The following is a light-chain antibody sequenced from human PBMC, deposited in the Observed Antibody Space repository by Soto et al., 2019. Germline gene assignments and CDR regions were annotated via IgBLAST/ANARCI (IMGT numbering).Light chain of an antibody. J-gene: IGKJ2*01. CDR3: MQYTHWTHT. CDR2: KIF. V-gene: IGKV2-30*02. CDR1: QSLVHRDGNTY. Sequence: DVVRTQSPLSLSVSPGQTASISRRSSQSLVHRDGNTYFRWYPQRPGKSPRRXIEKIFDRESGVPETFSGSGAGTDFRRKISRVEAEDFGTDYCMQYTHWTHTFGQGTKVDNK.